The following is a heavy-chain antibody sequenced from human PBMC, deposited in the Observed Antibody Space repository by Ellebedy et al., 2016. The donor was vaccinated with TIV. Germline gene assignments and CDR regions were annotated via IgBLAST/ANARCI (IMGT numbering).Heavy chain of an antibody. CDR1: GGSISSGSYY. CDR2: IYYSGST. V-gene: IGHV4-31*03. Sequence: SETLSLXXTVSGGSISSGSYYWSWIRQHPGKGLEWIGYIYYSGSTYYNPSLKSRVSISVDTSKNQFSLKLRFVTAADTAMYYCARDQNYDASGRDALDIWGQGIMVTVSS. D-gene: IGHD3-22*01. J-gene: IGHJ3*02. CDR3: ARDQNYDASGRDALDI.